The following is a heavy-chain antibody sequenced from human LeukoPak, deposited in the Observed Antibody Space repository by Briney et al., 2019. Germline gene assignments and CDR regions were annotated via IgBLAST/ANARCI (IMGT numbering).Heavy chain of an antibody. Sequence: SETLSLTCTVSGGSISSSSYYWGWIRQPPGKGLEWIGTLYYSGNTYYNPSLKSRVTISVDTSKNQLSLKLTSVTAADTAVYYCARPGDGYNLGYWGQGTLVTVSS. V-gene: IGHV4-39*01. D-gene: IGHD5-24*01. CDR3: ARPGDGYNLGY. CDR1: GGSISSSSYY. CDR2: LYYSGNT. J-gene: IGHJ4*02.